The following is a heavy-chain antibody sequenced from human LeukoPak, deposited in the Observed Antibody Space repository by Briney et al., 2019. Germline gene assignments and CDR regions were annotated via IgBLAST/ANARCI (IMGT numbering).Heavy chain of an antibody. CDR2: INPNSGGT. D-gene: IGHD5-12*01. Sequence: GASVKVSCKASGYTFTGYYMHWVRQAPGQGLEWMGWINPNSGGTNYAQKFQGRVTMTRDTSISTAYMELSRLRSDDTAVYYCARDRGLRRPRSFDYWGQGTLVTVSS. CDR1: GYTFTGYY. V-gene: IGHV1-2*02. J-gene: IGHJ4*02. CDR3: ARDRGLRRPRSFDY.